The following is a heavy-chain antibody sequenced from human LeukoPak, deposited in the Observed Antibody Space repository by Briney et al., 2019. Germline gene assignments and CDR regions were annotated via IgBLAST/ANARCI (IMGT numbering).Heavy chain of an antibody. CDR1: GGSISSSSYC. J-gene: IGHJ3*02. CDR2: IYYSGST. Sequence: SETLSLTCTVSGGSISSSSYCWGWIRQPPGKGLEWIGSIYYSGSTYYNPSLKSRVTISVDTSKNQFSLKLSSVTAADTAVYYCASVSGRGVGDAFDIWGQGTMVTVSS. D-gene: IGHD2-15*01. V-gene: IGHV4-39*07. CDR3: ASVSGRGVGDAFDI.